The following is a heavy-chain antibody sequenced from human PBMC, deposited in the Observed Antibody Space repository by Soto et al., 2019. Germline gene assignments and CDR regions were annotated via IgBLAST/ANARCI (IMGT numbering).Heavy chain of an antibody. Sequence: PSETLSLTCAVYGGSFVNYYWTWIRQPPGKGLEWIGEITHSGSTNYNPSLESRLTLSVDTSKNQFSLTLNSVTAADTAFYYCARRSSREPIAYWGQGARVTVSS. CDR1: GGSFVNYY. D-gene: IGHD1-26*01. J-gene: IGHJ4*02. V-gene: IGHV4-34*01. CDR2: ITHSGST. CDR3: ARRSSREPIAY.